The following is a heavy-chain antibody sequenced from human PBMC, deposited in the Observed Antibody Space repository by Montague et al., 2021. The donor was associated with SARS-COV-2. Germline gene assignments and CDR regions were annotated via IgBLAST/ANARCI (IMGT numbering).Heavy chain of an antibody. CDR2: IYYSGST. Sequence: SETLSLTCTVSGGSISSYYWSWIRQPPGKGLEWIGYIYYSGSTNYNPSLKSRVTISVDTSKNQFSLKLSSVTAADTAVYYYARVGFFEDDAFDIWGQGTMVTVSS. J-gene: IGHJ3*02. CDR3: ARVGFFEDDAFDI. D-gene: IGHD3-3*01. CDR1: GGSISSYY. V-gene: IGHV4-59*01.